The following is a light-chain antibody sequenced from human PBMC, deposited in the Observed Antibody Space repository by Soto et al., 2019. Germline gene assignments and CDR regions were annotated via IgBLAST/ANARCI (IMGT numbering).Light chain of an antibody. CDR3: CSYAGSYTWV. V-gene: IGLV2-11*01. Sequence: QSALTQPRSVSGSPGQSVTISCTGTSSDVGGYNYVSWYQQHPGKAPKLMIYDVSKRPSGVPDRFSGSKSGNTASRTISGLQAEDEADDYCCSYAGSYTWVFGGGTKLTVL. CDR1: SSDVGGYNY. J-gene: IGLJ3*02. CDR2: DVS.